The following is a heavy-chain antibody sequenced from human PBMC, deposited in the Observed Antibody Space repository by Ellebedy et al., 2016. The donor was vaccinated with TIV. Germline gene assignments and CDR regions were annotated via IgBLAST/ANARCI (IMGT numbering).Heavy chain of an antibody. CDR3: ARWFGELLYVRWFDP. Sequence: SETLSLTCTVSGDSISRSSYYWGWIRQPPGKGLEWIGSIYYTGSTDYNPSLKSRVAISADTSKKQFSLRLRSVTAADTAVYYCARWFGELLYVRWFDPWGQGTLVTVSS. CDR1: GDSISRSSYY. D-gene: IGHD3-10*01. J-gene: IGHJ5*02. CDR2: IYYTGST. V-gene: IGHV4-39*01.